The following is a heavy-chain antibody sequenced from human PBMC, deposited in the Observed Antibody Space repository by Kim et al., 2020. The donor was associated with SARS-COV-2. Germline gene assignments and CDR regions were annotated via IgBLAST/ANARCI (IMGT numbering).Heavy chain of an antibody. CDR3: ARRAYSSGWWYFDY. Sequence: YADSVKGRFTISRDNAKNTLYLQMNSLRAEDTALYYCARRAYSSGWWYFDYWGQGTLVTVSS. V-gene: IGHV3-74*01. J-gene: IGHJ4*02. D-gene: IGHD6-19*01.